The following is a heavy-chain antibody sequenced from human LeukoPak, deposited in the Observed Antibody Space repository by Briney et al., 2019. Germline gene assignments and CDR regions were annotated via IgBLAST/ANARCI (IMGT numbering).Heavy chain of an antibody. CDR1: GFTFSGSA. CDR3: TRSYTVPPDNWFDP. Sequence: PGGSLRLSCAAFGFTFSGSAMYWVRQASGKGLEWVGRIRSKANRYATAYAASVKGRFTISRDDSKNTAYLQMNSLKTEDTAMYYCTRSYTVPPDNWFDPWGQGTLVTVSS. J-gene: IGHJ5*02. V-gene: IGHV3-73*01. CDR2: IRSKANRYAT. D-gene: IGHD2-2*02.